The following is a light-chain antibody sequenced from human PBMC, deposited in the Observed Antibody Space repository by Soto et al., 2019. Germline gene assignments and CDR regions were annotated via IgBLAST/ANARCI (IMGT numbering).Light chain of an antibody. CDR3: QQYYSYWT. V-gene: IGKV1-5*03. CDR2: KAS. Sequence: DIQMTQYPSTLSASVGDRVIITCRASQSISSWLAWYQQKPGKAPKLLISKASNLEIGVQSRFSGSGSGTEFTLTVSSLQPDDFETYYCQQYYSYWTFGQGTKVEIK. CDR1: QSISSW. J-gene: IGKJ1*01.